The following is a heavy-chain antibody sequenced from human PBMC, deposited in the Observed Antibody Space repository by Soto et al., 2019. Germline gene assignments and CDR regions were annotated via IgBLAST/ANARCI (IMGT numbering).Heavy chain of an antibody. D-gene: IGHD6-6*01. Sequence: PGESLKISCKGSGYSFTSYWIGWLRQMPAKGLEWMGIIYPGDSDTRYSPSFQRQVTISADKSFGTAYLQWSSLESSDTAMYYCARPVQEYSSSTIGPWGQGTLVTVS. V-gene: IGHV5-51*01. J-gene: IGHJ5*02. CDR3: ARPVQEYSSSTIGP. CDR2: IYPGDSDT. CDR1: GYSFTSYW.